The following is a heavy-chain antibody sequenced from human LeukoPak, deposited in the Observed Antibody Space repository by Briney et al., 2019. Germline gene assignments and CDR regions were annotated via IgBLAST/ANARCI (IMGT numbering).Heavy chain of an antibody. J-gene: IGHJ4*02. V-gene: IGHV4-39*01. Sequence: SETLSLTCTVSGGSISSSSYYWGWIRQPPGKGLEWIGGIYYSGSTYYNPSLKSRVTISVDTSKNQFSLKLSSVTAADTAVYYCARHEGDYWGQGTLVTVSS. CDR2: IYYSGST. CDR1: GGSISSSSYY. CDR3: ARHEGDY.